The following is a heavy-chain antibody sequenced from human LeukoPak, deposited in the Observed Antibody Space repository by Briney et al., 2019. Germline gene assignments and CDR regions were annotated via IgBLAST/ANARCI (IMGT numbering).Heavy chain of an antibody. D-gene: IGHD1-26*01. CDR3: ARDGVAELMSALDY. CDR2: VDYSGGDT. Sequence: PGGSLRLSCIASGFTLSSYEMSWIRQAPGKGLEWVSSVDYSGGDTHYADSVMGRFTISRDNSKNTLYLQLNSLRAEDTAVYYCARDGVAELMSALDYWGQGILVTVSS. V-gene: IGHV3-23*01. CDR1: GFTLSSYE. J-gene: IGHJ4*02.